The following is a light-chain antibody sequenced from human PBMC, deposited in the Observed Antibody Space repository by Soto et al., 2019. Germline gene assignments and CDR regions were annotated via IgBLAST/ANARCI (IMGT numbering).Light chain of an antibody. V-gene: IGKV3-11*01. CDR2: DAS. CDR3: QQRSNWPPIT. J-gene: IGKJ5*01. CDR1: QSISSN. Sequence: EIVLTQSPGTLSVSSGEGATLSCRASQSISSNFIAWYQQKPGQAPRLLIYDASNRATGIPARFSGSGSGTDFTLTISSLEPEDFAVYYCQQRSNWPPITFGQGTRLEI.